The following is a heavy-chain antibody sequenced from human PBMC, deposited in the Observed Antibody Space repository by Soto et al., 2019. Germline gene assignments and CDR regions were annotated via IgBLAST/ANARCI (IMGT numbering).Heavy chain of an antibody. CDR2: ISYDGSTK. CDR1: GFTFSSYG. Sequence: PGGSLRLSCAASGFTFSSYGMHWVRQAPGKGLEWVAVISYDGSTKYYADSVKGRFTISRDNAKNSLYLQMNSLRAEDTAVYYCASDQLYYNDISGRPLNAFDVWGQGTMVTVSS. CDR3: ASDQLYYNDISGRPLNAFDV. D-gene: IGHD3-22*01. J-gene: IGHJ3*01. V-gene: IGHV3-30*03.